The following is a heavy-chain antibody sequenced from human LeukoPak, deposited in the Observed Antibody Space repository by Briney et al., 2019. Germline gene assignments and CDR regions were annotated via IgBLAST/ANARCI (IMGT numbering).Heavy chain of an antibody. CDR3: ARVGRGDHTWGSYSCDL. CDR2: ISSSGTT. V-gene: IGHV4-59*01. Sequence: SETLSLTCTVSGDSFSSYHWSWLRQPPGKGLEWIGYISSSGTTSYNPSLKSRLTISVDTSKKQFSLTLSSVTAADTAVYYCARVGRGDHTWGSYSCDLWGQGTLVSVSS. CDR1: GDSFSSYH. J-gene: IGHJ5*02. D-gene: IGHD3-16*01.